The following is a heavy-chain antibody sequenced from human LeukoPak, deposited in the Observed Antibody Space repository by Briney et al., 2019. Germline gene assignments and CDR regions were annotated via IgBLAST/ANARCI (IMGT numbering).Heavy chain of an antibody. Sequence: PGRSLRLSCAASGFTFSSYAIHWVRQASGKGLEWVGRIRTKGNNYATAYAASVTGRFTISRDDSKNTAYLQMNSLKTEDTALYYCRRDLDYWGQGTLVTVSS. CDR1: GFTFSSYA. V-gene: IGHV3-73*01. CDR3: RRDLDY. CDR2: IRTKGNNYAT. J-gene: IGHJ4*02.